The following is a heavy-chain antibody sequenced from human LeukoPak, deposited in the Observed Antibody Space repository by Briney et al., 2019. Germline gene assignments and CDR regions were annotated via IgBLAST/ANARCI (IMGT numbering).Heavy chain of an antibody. V-gene: IGHV1-18*01. J-gene: IGHJ4*02. CDR3: ARGYSSGCCLDS. CDR2: ISAYNGNT. CDR1: GYTFSTYS. Sequence: GASVKASCKASGYTFSTYSLNWMRQAPGQGLEWVGWISAYNGNTIHAQNFQGRVTMTGDTSTSTAYMELRSLRSDDTAVYYCARGYSSGCCLDSWGQGTLVTVSS. D-gene: IGHD6-19*01.